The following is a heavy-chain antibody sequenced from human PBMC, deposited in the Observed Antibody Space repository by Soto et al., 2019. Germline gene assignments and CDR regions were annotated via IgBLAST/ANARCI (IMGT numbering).Heavy chain of an antibody. D-gene: IGHD4-17*01. CDR1: GGTFSSYA. CDR2: IIPIFGTA. J-gene: IGHJ5*02. V-gene: IGHV1-69*05. CDR3: ARDLGYGDYVAGWFDP. Sequence: QVQLVQSGAEVKKPGSSVKVSCKASGGTFSSYAISWVRQAPGQGLEWMGGIIPIFGTANYAQKFQGRVTITXXEXTXXAYMELSSLRSEDTAVYYCARDLGYGDYVAGWFDPWGQGTLVTVSS.